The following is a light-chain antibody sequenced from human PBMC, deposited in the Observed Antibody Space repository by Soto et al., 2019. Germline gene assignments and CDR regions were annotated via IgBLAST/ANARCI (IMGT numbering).Light chain of an antibody. J-gene: IGKJ5*01. Sequence: DIQMTQSPSSVSASVGDRVTITCRASQGISSYLAWYQQKPGKAPKLLIYAAYNLQSGVPSRFSGSGSGTDFTLTISSLEPEDFGVYYCQQRGSWPPTFGQGTRLEIK. CDR1: QGISSY. V-gene: IGKV1-12*01. CDR2: AAY. CDR3: QQRGSWPPT.